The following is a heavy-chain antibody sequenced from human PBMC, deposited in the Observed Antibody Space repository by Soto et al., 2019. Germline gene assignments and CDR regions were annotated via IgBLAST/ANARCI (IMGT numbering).Heavy chain of an antibody. V-gene: IGHV3-23*01. D-gene: IGHD6-19*01. CDR2: IGGGGGST. CDR3: AKIAEAVAGTVYGY. Sequence: EVQLLESGGGLVQPGGSLRLSCAASGFTFSNYAMGWVRQAPGKGLEWVSAIGGGGGSTHYADSVKGRFTISRDNSKNTLFLQMNSLRAEDTALYYCAKIAEAVAGTVYGYWGQGTPVTVSS. J-gene: IGHJ4*02. CDR1: GFTFSNYA.